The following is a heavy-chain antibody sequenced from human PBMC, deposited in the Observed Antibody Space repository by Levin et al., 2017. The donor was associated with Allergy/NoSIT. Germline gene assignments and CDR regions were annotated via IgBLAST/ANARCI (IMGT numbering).Heavy chain of an antibody. V-gene: IGHV3-9*01. Sequence: QTGGSLRLSCTASGFAFEDYAMHWVRHIPGKGLQWVSGISWDSGSLGFADSVRGRFTISRDNSKKSLYLQMNSLRPEDTALYYCAKDVRFAVTTILEGAFDIWGQGTMVTVSS. CDR1: GFAFEDYA. J-gene: IGHJ3*02. CDR3: AKDVRFAVTTILEGAFDI. D-gene: IGHD4-17*01. CDR2: ISWDSGSL.